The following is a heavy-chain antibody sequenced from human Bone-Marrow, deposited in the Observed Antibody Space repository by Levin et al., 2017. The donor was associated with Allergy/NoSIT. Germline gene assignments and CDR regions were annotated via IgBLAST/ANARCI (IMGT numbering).Heavy chain of an antibody. V-gene: IGHV1-2*02. D-gene: IGHD3-10*01. Sequence: GESLKISCKASGYTFTGYYMHWVRQAPGQGLEWMGWINPNSGGTNYAQKFQGRVTMTRDTSISTAYMELSRLRSDDTAVYYCARDGTMVRGQNDAFDSWGQGTMVTVSS. CDR3: ARDGTMVRGQNDAFDS. J-gene: IGHJ3*02. CDR1: GYTFTGYY. CDR2: INPNSGGT.